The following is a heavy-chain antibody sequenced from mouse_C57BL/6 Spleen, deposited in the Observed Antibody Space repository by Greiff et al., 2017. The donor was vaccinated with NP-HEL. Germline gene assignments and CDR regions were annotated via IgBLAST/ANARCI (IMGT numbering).Heavy chain of an antibody. CDR3: AEGGTGAMDY. D-gene: IGHD2-14*01. CDR1: GYTFTDYY. J-gene: IGHJ4*01. V-gene: IGHV1-26*01. Sequence: EVQLQQSGPELVKPGASVKISCKASGYTFTDYYMNWVKQSHGKSLEWIGDINPNNGGTSYNQKFKGKATLTVDKSSSTAYMELRSLTSEDSAVYYCAEGGTGAMDYWGQGTSVTVSS. CDR2: INPNNGGT.